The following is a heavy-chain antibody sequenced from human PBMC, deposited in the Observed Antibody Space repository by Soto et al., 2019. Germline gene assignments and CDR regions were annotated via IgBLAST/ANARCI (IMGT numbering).Heavy chain of an antibody. CDR2: INAGNGNT. CDR3: ARDRAVVIHFRRPVYLDV. CDR1: GYTFTSYA. J-gene: IGHJ6*02. V-gene: IGHV1-3*01. D-gene: IGHD2-2*01. Sequence: ASVKVSCKASGYTFTSYAMHWVRQAPGQRLEWMGWINAGNGNTKYSQKFQGRVTITRDTSASTAYMELSSLRSEDTAVYYCARDRAVVIHFRRPVYLDVWGQVTTVTVSS.